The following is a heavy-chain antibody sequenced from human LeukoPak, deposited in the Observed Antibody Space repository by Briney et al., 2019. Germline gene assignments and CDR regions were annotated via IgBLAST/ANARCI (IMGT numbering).Heavy chain of an antibody. D-gene: IGHD3-22*01. CDR2: INPSGGST. CDR3: ASGSSYDSSGRGFDY. Sequence: GASVKVSCKASGYTFTSYYIHWVRQAPGQGLEWMGIINPSGGSTSYAQKFQGRVTMTRDTSISTAYMELSRLRFDDTAVYYCASGSSYDSSGRGFDYWGQGTLVTVSS. J-gene: IGHJ4*02. V-gene: IGHV1-46*01. CDR1: GYTFTSYY.